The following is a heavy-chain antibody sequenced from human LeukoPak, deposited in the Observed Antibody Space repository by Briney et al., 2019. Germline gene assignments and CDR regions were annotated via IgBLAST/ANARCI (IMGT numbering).Heavy chain of an antibody. CDR2: ISYDGSNK. J-gene: IGHJ6*02. Sequence: PGGSLRLSCAASGFTFSSYGMHWVRQAPGKGLEWVAVISYDGSNKYYADSVKGRFTISRDNSKNTLYLQMNSLRAEDTAVYYCAKGNVMITFGGVISGMDVWGQGTTVTVSS. D-gene: IGHD3-16*01. V-gene: IGHV3-30*18. CDR1: GFTFSSYG. CDR3: AKGNVMITFGGVISGMDV.